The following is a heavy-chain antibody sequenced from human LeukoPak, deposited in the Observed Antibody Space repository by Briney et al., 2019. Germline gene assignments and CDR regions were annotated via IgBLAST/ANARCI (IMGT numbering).Heavy chain of an antibody. Sequence: GGSLRLSCAASGFTFSSYSMSWVRQAPGKGLEWVSSINSSSTYVYYADSVKGRFTISRDNAKISLYLQMNSLGAEDTAVYYCARDLRDSYGFFAFDYWGQGTLATVSS. CDR1: GFTFSSYS. V-gene: IGHV3-21*01. J-gene: IGHJ4*02. D-gene: IGHD5-18*01. CDR3: ARDLRDSYGFFAFDY. CDR2: INSSSTYV.